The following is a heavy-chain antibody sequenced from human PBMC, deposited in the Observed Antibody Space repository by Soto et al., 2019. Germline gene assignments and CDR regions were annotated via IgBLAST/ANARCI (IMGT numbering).Heavy chain of an antibody. Sequence: EVQLLESGGGFVQPGGSLRLSCAASGFTFSTFAMNWVRQAPGKGLEWVSGINGGSGCTFYADSVKGRSTISRDDSENTLFLQMSSLRAEDTAKYYCAKSGPTNYFDFWGQGTLVTVSS. J-gene: IGHJ4*02. CDR1: GFTFSTFA. CDR3: AKSGPTNYFDF. V-gene: IGHV3-23*01. CDR2: INGGSGCT. D-gene: IGHD1-26*01.